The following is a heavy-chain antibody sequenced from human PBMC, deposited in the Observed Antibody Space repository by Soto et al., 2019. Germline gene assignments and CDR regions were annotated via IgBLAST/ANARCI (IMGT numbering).Heavy chain of an antibody. Sequence: EVQLVESGGGLVQPGGSLRLSCAASGFTFSSYSINWVRQAPGKGLEWFSYFTSDSSTISYADSVKGRFTVSRDNAKNSLYLQMNSLRDEDTAVYYCARVGRGVYGMDVWGQGTSVTVSS. D-gene: IGHD2-8*01. CDR3: ARVGRGVYGMDV. CDR2: FTSDSSTI. CDR1: GFTFSSYS. J-gene: IGHJ6*02. V-gene: IGHV3-48*02.